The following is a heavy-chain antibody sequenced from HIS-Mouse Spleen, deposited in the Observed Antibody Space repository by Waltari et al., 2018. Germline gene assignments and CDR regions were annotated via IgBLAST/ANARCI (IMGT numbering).Heavy chain of an antibody. CDR3: AGYNWNYGTDY. D-gene: IGHD1-7*01. CDR2: IKHSGST. V-gene: IGHV4-34*01. CDR1: GGSFSGYY. J-gene: IGHJ4*02. Sequence: QVQLQQWGAGLLKPSETLSLTCAVYGGSFSGYYWSWIRRPPGKGLEWIGEIKHSGSTNYNPSLKSRVTISVDTSKNQFSLKLSSVTAADTAVYYCAGYNWNYGTDYWGQGTLVTVSS.